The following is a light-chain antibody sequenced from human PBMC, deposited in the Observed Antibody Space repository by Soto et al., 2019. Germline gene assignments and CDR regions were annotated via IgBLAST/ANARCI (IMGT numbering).Light chain of an antibody. CDR2: GAS. CDR3: QQYNSWPLT. Sequence: EIVLAQSQGTLSLSPGERATLSCRASQSVTNSFLAWYQQKPGQAPRLLIYGASRRATGIPDRFTGSGSGTEFTLTISSLQSEDFAVYYCQQYNSWPLTFGGGTKVDI. V-gene: IGKV3-20*01. J-gene: IGKJ4*01. CDR1: QSVTNSF.